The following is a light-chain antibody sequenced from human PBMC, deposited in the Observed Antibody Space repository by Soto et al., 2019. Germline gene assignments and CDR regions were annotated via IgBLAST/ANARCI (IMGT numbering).Light chain of an antibody. CDR1: SSDVGGYNY. Sequence: QSAPTQPASVSGSPGQSITISCTGTSSDVGGYNYVSWYQQHPGKAPKLMIYDVSNRPSGVSNRFSGSKSGNTASLTISGLQAEDETDYYCSSSASSSLYVLGTGTKVTVL. CDR3: SSSASSSLYV. CDR2: DVS. V-gene: IGLV2-14*01. J-gene: IGLJ1*01.